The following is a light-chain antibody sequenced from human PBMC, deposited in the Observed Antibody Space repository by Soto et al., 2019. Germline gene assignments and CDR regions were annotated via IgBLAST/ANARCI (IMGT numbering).Light chain of an antibody. CDR2: DAS. CDR1: QDISNH. V-gene: IGKV1-33*01. Sequence: DLQMTQSPSSLSASVGDRVTITCQASQDISNHLSWYQQKPGKAPKLLIYDASNLETGVPSGFSGSGSGTDFTFTISSLQPENVATYYCQQHHSLPLTFGGGTKVEIK. J-gene: IGKJ4*01. CDR3: QQHHSLPLT.